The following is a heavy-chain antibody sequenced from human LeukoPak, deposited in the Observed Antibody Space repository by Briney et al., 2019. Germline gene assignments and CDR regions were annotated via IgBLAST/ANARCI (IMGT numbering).Heavy chain of an antibody. Sequence: SETLSLTCTVSGGSISSYYWSWIRQPPGKGLEWIGYIYYSGSTNYNPSLKSRVTISVDTSKNQFSLKLSSVTAADTAVYYCAREWCDSSSPYYFDYWGQGTLVTVSS. D-gene: IGHD3-22*01. V-gene: IGHV4-59*12. J-gene: IGHJ4*02. CDR2: IYYSGST. CDR1: GGSISSYY. CDR3: AREWCDSSSPYYFDY.